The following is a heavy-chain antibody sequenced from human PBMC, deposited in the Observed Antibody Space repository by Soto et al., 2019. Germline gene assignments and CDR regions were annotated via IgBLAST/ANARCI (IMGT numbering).Heavy chain of an antibody. CDR1: GDTVSSNSVA. CDR3: ARSEEDSDYYYYGMDV. J-gene: IGHJ6*02. D-gene: IGHD2-15*01. Sequence: SQTLSLTCVGSGDTVSSNSVAWNRVRQSPSRGLEWLGRTYHRSRWYSDYAVSVRSRIDINADTSKNQVSLQLNSVTPEDTAVYYCARSEEDSDYYYYGMDVWGQGTTVTVSS. V-gene: IGHV6-1*01. CDR2: TYHRSRWYS.